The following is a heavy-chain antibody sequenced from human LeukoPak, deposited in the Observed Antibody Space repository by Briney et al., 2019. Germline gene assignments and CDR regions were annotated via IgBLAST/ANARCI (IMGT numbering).Heavy chain of an antibody. CDR2: IYYSGCT. Sequence: PSETLSLTCTVSGGSISSGDYYWSWIRQPPGKGLEWIGYIYYSGCTYYNPSLKSRVTISVDTSKNQFSLKLSSVTAADTAVYYCARPGRKWEPNDAFDIWGQGTMVTVSS. V-gene: IGHV4-30-4*08. J-gene: IGHJ3*02. D-gene: IGHD1-26*01. CDR1: GGSISSGDYY. CDR3: ARPGRKWEPNDAFDI.